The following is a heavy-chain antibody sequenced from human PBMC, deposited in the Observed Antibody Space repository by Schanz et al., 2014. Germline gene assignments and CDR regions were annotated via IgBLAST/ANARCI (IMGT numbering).Heavy chain of an antibody. J-gene: IGHJ4*02. CDR3: AKDAENTAMITDYFDY. CDR1: GFGFSSYS. Sequence: EVQLVESGGGLIQPGGSLRLSCAASGFGFSSYSMNWVRQAPGKGLEWVSYISGSGGNTYYADAVRGRFTISRDNSKTTVYLQMNSLRAEDTAVYYCAKDAENTAMITDYFDYWGQGTLVTVSS. D-gene: IGHD5-18*01. CDR2: ISGSGGNT. V-gene: IGHV3-23*04.